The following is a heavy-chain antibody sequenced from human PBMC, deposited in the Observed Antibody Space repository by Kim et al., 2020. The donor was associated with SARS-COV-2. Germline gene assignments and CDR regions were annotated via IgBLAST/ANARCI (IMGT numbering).Heavy chain of an antibody. CDR3: VRGRGFAH. Sequence: GGSLRLSCAASGFTFSTYWMSWVRQAPGKGLEWVANIKEDGSEKYYVDSVKGRFTISRDNAKNSLYLQMNGLRADDTAVYYCVRGRGFAHRGQGTLVTVSS. J-gene: IGHJ4*02. CDR1: GFTFSTYW. CDR2: IKEDGSEK. D-gene: IGHD3-10*01. V-gene: IGHV3-7*03.